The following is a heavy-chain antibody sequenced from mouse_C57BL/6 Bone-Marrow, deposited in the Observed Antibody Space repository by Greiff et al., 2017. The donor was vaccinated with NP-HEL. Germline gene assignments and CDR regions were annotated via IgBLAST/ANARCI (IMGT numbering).Heavy chain of an antibody. J-gene: IGHJ1*03. D-gene: IGHD2-1*01. CDR1: GYTFTDYY. Sequence: VQLQQSGAELVRPGASVKLSCKASGYTFTDYYINWVKQRPGQGLEWIARIYPGSGNTYYNEKFKGKATLTAEKSSSTAYMQLSSLTSEDSAVYFCARFGLNGNWYFDVWGTGTTVTVSS. V-gene: IGHV1-76*01. CDR3: ARFGLNGNWYFDV. CDR2: IYPGSGNT.